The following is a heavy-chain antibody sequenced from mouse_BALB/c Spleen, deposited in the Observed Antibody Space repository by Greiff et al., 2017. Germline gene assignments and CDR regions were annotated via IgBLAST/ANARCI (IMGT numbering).Heavy chain of an antibody. CDR1: GFTFTDYY. D-gene: IGHD2-4*01. CDR3: ARDHDYDWYFDV. J-gene: IGHJ1*01. Sequence: EVKLVESGGGLVQPGGSLRLSCATSGFTFTDYYMSWVRQPPGKALEWLGFIRNKANGYTTEYSASVKGRFTISRDNSQSILYLQMNTLRAEDSATYYCARDHDYDWYFDVWGAGTTVTVSS. CDR2: IRNKANGYTT. V-gene: IGHV7-3*02.